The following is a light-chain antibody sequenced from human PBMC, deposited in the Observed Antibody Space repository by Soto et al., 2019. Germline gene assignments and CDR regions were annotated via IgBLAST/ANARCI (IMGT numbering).Light chain of an antibody. CDR2: GVS. CDR3: QQYEKWPPSIT. CDR1: QPVNNN. J-gene: IGKJ5*01. V-gene: IGKV3-15*01. Sequence: IEMTQSPATLSASPGDRATLSCRASQPVNNNLAWYQQKPGQAPRLLIYGVSTRATGISARFGGGGSVTGFTLTISSLQSEDFALYYCQQYEKWPPSITFGQGTRLEIK.